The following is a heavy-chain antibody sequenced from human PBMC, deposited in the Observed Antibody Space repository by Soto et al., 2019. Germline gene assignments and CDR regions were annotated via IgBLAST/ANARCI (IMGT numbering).Heavy chain of an antibody. CDR2: TYYRSKWYN. CDR3: ERGYYSSNWY. CDR1: GDSVSSNSAA. J-gene: IGHJ4*02. D-gene: IGHD6-13*01. V-gene: IGHV6-1*01. Sequence: SQTLSLTCAIAGDSVSSNSAAWSGIRHSPSRGLEWLGRTYYRSKWYNDYAVSVKSRITINPDTSKNQFPLQLNSVTPEDASVYYCERGYYSSNWYWGQGTLVTVSS.